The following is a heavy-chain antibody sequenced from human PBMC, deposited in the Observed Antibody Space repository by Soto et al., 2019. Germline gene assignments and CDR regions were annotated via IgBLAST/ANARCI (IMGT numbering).Heavy chain of an antibody. D-gene: IGHD6-19*01. V-gene: IGHV3-7*01. J-gene: IGHJ4*02. CDR1: GFTFSSYW. Sequence: GGSLRLSCAASGFTFSSYWMTWVRQAPGKGLEWVANIKQDGSEKYYVDSVKGRFTISRDNAENSLYLQMYSLRAEDTAVYYCARRPNFSSGWYWIDYWGQGTLVTVSS. CDR2: IKQDGSEK. CDR3: ARRPNFSSGWYWIDY.